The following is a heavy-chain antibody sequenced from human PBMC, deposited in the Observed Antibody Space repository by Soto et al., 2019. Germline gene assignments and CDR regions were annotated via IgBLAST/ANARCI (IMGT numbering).Heavy chain of an antibody. D-gene: IGHD6-19*01. CDR1: GGSLRNSV. J-gene: IGHJ4*02. Sequence: QVQLVQSGAEVKKPGSSVKVSCTASGGSLRNSVISWVRQAPAQRLEWMGGAIPILGTANYAQKFQGRVTMTADEATSTPYRDLRSLSPVDRAVYYCASLGKAGQWGPGTLVIVSS. CDR2: AIPILGTA. CDR3: ASLGKAGQ. V-gene: IGHV1-69*01.